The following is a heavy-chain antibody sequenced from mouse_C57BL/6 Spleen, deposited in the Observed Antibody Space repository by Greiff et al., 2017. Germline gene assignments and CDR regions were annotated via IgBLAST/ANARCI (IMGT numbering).Heavy chain of an antibody. D-gene: IGHD2-3*01. CDR2: IDPSDSYT. CDR1: GYTFTSYW. J-gene: IGHJ3*01. CDR3: ARREIYDGYFAY. Sequence: VQLQQPGAELVMPGASVKLSCKASGYTFTSYWMHWVKQRPGQGLEWIGEIDPSDSYTNYNQKFKGKSTLTVDKSSSTAYMQLSSLTSEDSAVYYCARREIYDGYFAYWGQGTLVTVSA. V-gene: IGHV1-69*01.